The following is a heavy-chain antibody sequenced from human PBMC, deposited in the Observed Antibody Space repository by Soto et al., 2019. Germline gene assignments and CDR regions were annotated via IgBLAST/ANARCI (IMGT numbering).Heavy chain of an antibody. Sequence: QVQLVQSGAEMKKPGSSVKVSCLSSGGTFNTYAMNWVRQASGQGPEWLGDIFPLFGAANYAPKFQGRVTITADESTGTSYMQLSSLTSEDTALYFCAREVQVHTPAFVYWGQGTLVTVSS. D-gene: IGHD3-10*01. CDR1: GGTFNTYA. J-gene: IGHJ4*02. V-gene: IGHV1-69*19. CDR2: IFPLFGAA. CDR3: AREVQVHTPAFVY.